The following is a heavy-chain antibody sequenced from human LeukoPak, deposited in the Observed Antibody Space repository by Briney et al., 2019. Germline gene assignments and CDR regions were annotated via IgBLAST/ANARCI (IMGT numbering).Heavy chain of an antibody. CDR1: GFTFSSYE. Sequence: GQSLRLSCAASGFTFSSYEMNWVRQAPGKGLEWVSSIRSSSSYIYYADSVKGRFTISRDNAKNSLYLQMNSLRAEDTAVYYCARVGGGITMVRGGLDYYYYMDVWGKGTTVTVSS. CDR2: IRSSSSYI. J-gene: IGHJ6*03. CDR3: ARVGGGITMVRGGLDYYYYMDV. D-gene: IGHD3-10*01. V-gene: IGHV3-21*01.